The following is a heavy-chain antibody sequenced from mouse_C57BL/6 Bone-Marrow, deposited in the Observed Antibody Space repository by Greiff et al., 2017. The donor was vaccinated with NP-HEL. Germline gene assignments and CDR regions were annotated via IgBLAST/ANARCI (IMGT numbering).Heavy chain of an antibody. Sequence: EVKVEESGGGLVQPGGSMKLSCVASGFTFSNYWMNWVRQSPEKGLEWVAQIRLKSDNYATHYAESVKGRFTISRDDSKSSVYLQMNNVRAEDTGIYYCTGQIHYGNFYAMDYWRQGTSVTVSS. CDR2: IRLKSDNYAT. V-gene: IGHV6-3*01. D-gene: IGHD2-1*01. CDR3: TGQIHYGNFYAMDY. J-gene: IGHJ4*01. CDR1: GFTFSNYW.